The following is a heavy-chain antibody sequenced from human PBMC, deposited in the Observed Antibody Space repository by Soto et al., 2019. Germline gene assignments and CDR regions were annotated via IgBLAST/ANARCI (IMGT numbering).Heavy chain of an antibody. J-gene: IGHJ4*02. Sequence: SETLSLTCTVSGGSISSRDSYWGWIRQPPGKGLEWIGSFHYSGSTYYNPSLKSRVTISVDTSKHQLSLRVTSVTAADTAVYYCARGFGRSHFDYWGQGTLVTVSS. CDR2: FHYSGST. V-gene: IGHV4-39*01. D-gene: IGHD3-16*01. CDR3: ARGFGRSHFDY. CDR1: GGSISSRDSY.